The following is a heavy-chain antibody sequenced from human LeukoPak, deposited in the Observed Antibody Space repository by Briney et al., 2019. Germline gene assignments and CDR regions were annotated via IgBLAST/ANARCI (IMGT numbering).Heavy chain of an antibody. CDR1: GFTFSSYS. Sequence: GGSLRLSCAASGFTFSSYSMNWVRQAPGKGLEWISSITSSSSYLYYADSVKGRFTISRDHAKNSLYLQMNSLRAEDTAVYYCARDQSYTYGFDYWGQGTLVTVSS. CDR3: ARDQSYTYGFDY. D-gene: IGHD5-18*01. J-gene: IGHJ4*02. CDR2: ITSSSSYL. V-gene: IGHV3-21*01.